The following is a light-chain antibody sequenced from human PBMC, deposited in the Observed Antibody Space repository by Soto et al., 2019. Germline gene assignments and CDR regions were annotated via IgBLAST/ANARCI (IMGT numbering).Light chain of an antibody. CDR3: MQSTQLPPT. CDR2: LGS. Sequence: DIVMTQSPLSLPVTPGEPASISCRSSHSLLHSNGYNYLDWYLQKPGQSPQLLIYLGSNRASGVPDRFSGSGSGTDFTLEISRVETDDVGIYYCMQSTQLPPTFGQGTRLEI. CDR1: HSLLHSNGYNY. V-gene: IGKV2-28*01. J-gene: IGKJ5*01.